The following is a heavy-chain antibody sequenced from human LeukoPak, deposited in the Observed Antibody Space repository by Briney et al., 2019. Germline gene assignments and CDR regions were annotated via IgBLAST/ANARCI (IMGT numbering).Heavy chain of an antibody. CDR2: ISWNSGSI. CDR3: AKGHGRSTYGWFDP. Sequence: PGRSLRLSCAASGFTFDDYAMHWVRQAPGKGLEWVSGISWNSGSIGYADSVKGRFTISRDNAKNSLYLQMNSLRAEDTALYYCAKGHGRSTYGWFDPWGQGTLVTVSS. V-gene: IGHV3-9*01. J-gene: IGHJ5*02. CDR1: GFTFDDYA. D-gene: IGHD2-2*01.